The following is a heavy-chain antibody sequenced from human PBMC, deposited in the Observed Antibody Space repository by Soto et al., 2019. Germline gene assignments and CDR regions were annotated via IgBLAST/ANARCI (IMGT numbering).Heavy chain of an antibody. Sequence: QVQLVESGGGVVQPGRSLRLYCAASGFTFSSYAMHWVRQAPGKGLEWVAVISYDGSNKYYADSVKGRFTISRDNSKNTLYLQMNSLRAEDTAVYYCAREDEDNWNYNDAFDIWGQGTMVTVSS. CDR1: GFTFSSYA. CDR2: ISYDGSNK. CDR3: AREDEDNWNYNDAFDI. V-gene: IGHV3-30-3*01. J-gene: IGHJ3*02. D-gene: IGHD1-7*01.